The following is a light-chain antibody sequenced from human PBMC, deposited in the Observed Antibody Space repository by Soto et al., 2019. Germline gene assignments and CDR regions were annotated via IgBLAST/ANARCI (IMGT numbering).Light chain of an antibody. V-gene: IGLV2-8*01. CDR2: EVS. Sequence: QSALTQPASVSGSPGQSITISCTGTISDIGGYNFISWYQHHPGKAPKLMIYEVSKRPSGVPDRFSGSKSANTASLTVSGLQAEDEADYYCSSYADTNNYVFGTGTKLTVL. J-gene: IGLJ1*01. CDR3: SSYADTNNYV. CDR1: ISDIGGYNF.